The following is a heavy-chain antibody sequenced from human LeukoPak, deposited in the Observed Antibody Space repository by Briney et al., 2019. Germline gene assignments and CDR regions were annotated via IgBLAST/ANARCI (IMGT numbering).Heavy chain of an antibody. J-gene: IGHJ4*02. D-gene: IGHD6-13*01. CDR1: GFTFSNYA. CDR3: AHISSSWPDY. CDR2: ISGSGSST. Sequence: PGGSLRLSCAASGFTFSNYAMNWVRQAPGKGLEWVSSISGSGSSTYYADSVKGRFTISRDNSKNTLYLQMNSLRAEDTAVYYCAHISSSWPDYWGQGTLVTVSS. V-gene: IGHV3-23*01.